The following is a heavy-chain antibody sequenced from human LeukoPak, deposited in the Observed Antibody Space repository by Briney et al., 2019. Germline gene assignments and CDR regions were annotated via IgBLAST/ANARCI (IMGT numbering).Heavy chain of an antibody. J-gene: IGHJ4*02. Sequence: GGSLRLSCAASGFTFSSYDMHWVRQAPGKGLEWVSSIGAAYDTYYPDSVKGRFTISRENAKNSLHLQMSSLTAGDTAVYYCARATAGLDYWGQGTLVTVSS. CDR3: ARATAGLDY. CDR2: IGAAYDT. CDR1: GFTFSSYD. V-gene: IGHV3-13*01. D-gene: IGHD6-19*01.